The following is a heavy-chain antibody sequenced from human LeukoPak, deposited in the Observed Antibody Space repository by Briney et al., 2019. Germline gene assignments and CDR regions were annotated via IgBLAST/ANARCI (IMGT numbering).Heavy chain of an antibody. V-gene: IGHV3-23*01. CDR3: AKSGWAAFSDY. CDR1: GFTFRNYA. D-gene: IGHD6-19*01. CDR2: ISGSGGST. J-gene: IGHJ4*02. Sequence: GGSLRLSCAASGFTFRNYAMTWVREARGKGLEWVSAISGSGGSTYYADSVKGRFTVSRDNSKNTLFLQMDSLGAEDTAVYYCAKSGWAAFSDYWGQGTLVTVSS.